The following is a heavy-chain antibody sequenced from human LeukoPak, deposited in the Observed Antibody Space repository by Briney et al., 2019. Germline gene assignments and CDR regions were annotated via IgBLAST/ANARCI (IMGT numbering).Heavy chain of an antibody. CDR2: IKQDGSEK. D-gene: IGHD3-22*01. V-gene: IGHV3-7*01. J-gene: IGHJ4*02. CDR3: AREYLNYYDSSGPGDY. Sequence: GGSLRLSCAASGFTFSSYWMSWVRQAPGKGLEWVANIKQDGSEKYYVDSVKGRFTISRDNAKNSLYLQMNSLRAEDTAVYYCAREYLNYYDSSGPGDYWGQGTLVTVSS. CDR1: GFTFSSYW.